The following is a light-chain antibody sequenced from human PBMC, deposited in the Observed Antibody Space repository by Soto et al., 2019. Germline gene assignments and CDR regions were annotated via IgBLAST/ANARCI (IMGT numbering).Light chain of an antibody. Sequence: EIVLTQSPATLSLSPGERATLSCRASQSVSSSYLAWYQQEPGQAPRLLIYGASTRATGIPARFSGSGSGTEFTLTISSLQSEDFAVYYCQQYNNWPPVTFGQGTKVDIK. CDR3: QQYNNWPPVT. V-gene: IGKV3-15*01. CDR2: GAS. CDR1: QSVSSSY. J-gene: IGKJ1*01.